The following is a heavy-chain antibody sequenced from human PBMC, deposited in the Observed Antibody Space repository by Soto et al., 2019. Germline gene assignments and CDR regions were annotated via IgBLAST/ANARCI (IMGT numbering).Heavy chain of an antibody. CDR1: GYTFTGYY. D-gene: IGHD3-3*01. V-gene: IGHV1-2*04. J-gene: IGHJ4*02. Sequence: ASVKVSCKASGYTFTGYYMHWVRQAPGQGLEWMGWINPNSGGTNYAQKFQGWVTMTRDTSISTAYMELSRLRSDDTAVYYCAASLRFLEWSTPGGFDYWGQGTLVTVSS. CDR3: AASLRFLEWSTPGGFDY. CDR2: INPNSGGT.